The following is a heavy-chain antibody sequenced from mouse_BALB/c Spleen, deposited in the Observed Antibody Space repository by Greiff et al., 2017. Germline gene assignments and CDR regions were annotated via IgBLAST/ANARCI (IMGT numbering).Heavy chain of an antibody. V-gene: IGHV1-7*01. CDR2: INPSTGYT. J-gene: IGHJ4*01. Sequence: QVQLKESGAELAKPGASVKMSCKASGYTFTSYWMHWVKQRPGQGLEWIGYINPSTGYTEYNQKFKDKATLTADKSSSTAYMQLSSLTSEDSAVYYCARGLLLYYYAMDYWGQGTSVTVSS. CDR1: GYTFTSYW. D-gene: IGHD2-3*01. CDR3: ARGLLLYYYAMDY.